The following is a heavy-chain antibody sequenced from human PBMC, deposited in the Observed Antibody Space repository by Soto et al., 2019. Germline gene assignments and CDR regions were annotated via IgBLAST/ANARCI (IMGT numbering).Heavy chain of an antibody. CDR2: MNPNSGNT. Sequence: QGQLVQSGAEVKKPGASVKVSCKASGYTFTSYDINWVRQATGQGLEWMGWMNPNSGNTGYAQKFQGRVTMTRHTSISTAYMELSSLRSEDTAVYYCASGDAPSSSWYNRYWGQGTLVTVSS. CDR1: GYTFTSYD. D-gene: IGHD6-13*01. V-gene: IGHV1-8*01. J-gene: IGHJ4*02. CDR3: ASGDAPSSSWYNRY.